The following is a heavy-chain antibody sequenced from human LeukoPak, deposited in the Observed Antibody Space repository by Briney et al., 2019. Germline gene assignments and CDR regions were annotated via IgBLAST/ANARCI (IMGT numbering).Heavy chain of an antibody. Sequence: SETLSPTCAVYGGSFSGYYWSWIRQPPGKGLEWIGEINHSGSTNYNPSLKSRVTISVDTSKNQFSLKLSSVTAADTAVYYCARVDSIFGVVSWFDPWGQGTLVTVSS. CDR3: ARVDSIFGVVSWFDP. J-gene: IGHJ5*02. V-gene: IGHV4-34*01. CDR2: INHSGST. D-gene: IGHD3-3*01. CDR1: GGSFSGYY.